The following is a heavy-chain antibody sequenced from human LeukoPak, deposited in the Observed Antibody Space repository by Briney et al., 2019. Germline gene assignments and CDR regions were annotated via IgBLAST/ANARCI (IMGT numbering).Heavy chain of an antibody. Sequence: SQTLSLTCTVSGGSISSGGYHWGWIRQPPGKGLEWIASIYYSGSTCYNPSLKSRVTISVDTSKNQLSLKLSSLTAADTAVYYCARHEYSGSYYGLSWFDPWGQGTLVTVSS. CDR2: IYYSGST. CDR1: GGSISSGGYH. D-gene: IGHD1-26*01. J-gene: IGHJ5*02. V-gene: IGHV4-39*01. CDR3: ARHEYSGSYYGLSWFDP.